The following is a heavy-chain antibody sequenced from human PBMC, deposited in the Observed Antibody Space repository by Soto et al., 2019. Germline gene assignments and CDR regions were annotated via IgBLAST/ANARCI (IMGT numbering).Heavy chain of an antibody. Sequence: DVQLLESGGDLVQPGGSLRLSCAASGFTFSSYAMSWVRQAPGKGLEWVSSMSVAGLSSYDADSVKGRFTISRDNSKNTLYLQMKNLRAEDTALYYCAKGPIFGVENIYDSWGQGTLVTVSS. V-gene: IGHV3-23*01. CDR1: GFTFSSYA. J-gene: IGHJ4*02. CDR3: AKGPIFGVENIYDS. CDR2: MSVAGLSS. D-gene: IGHD3-3*01.